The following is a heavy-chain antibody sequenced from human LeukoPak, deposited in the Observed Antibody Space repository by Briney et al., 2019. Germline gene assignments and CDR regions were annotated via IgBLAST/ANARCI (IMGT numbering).Heavy chain of an antibody. Sequence: SETLSLTCTVSGGSISSGDYSWSWIRQPPGKGLEWIGYIYYSGSTYYNPSLKSRVTISVDTSKNQFSLKLSSVTAADTAVYYCAREEGSSPNYFDYWGQGTLVTVSS. CDR2: IYYSGST. J-gene: IGHJ4*02. V-gene: IGHV4-30-4*01. CDR3: AREEGSSPNYFDY. CDR1: GGSISSGDYS.